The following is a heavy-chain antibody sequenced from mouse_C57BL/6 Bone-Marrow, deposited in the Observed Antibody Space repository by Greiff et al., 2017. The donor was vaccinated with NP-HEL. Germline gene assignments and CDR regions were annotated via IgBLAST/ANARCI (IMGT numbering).Heavy chain of an antibody. D-gene: IGHD2-2*01. V-gene: IGHV1-26*01. J-gene: IGHJ2*01. CDR1: GYTFTDYY. Sequence: VQLQQSGPELVKPGASVKISCKASGYTFTDYYMNWVKQSHGKSLEWIGDINPNNGGTSYNQKFKGKATLTVDKSSSTAYMELRSLTSEDSAVYYCALWLRRDYFDYWGQGTTLTVSS. CDR3: ALWLRRDYFDY. CDR2: INPNNGGT.